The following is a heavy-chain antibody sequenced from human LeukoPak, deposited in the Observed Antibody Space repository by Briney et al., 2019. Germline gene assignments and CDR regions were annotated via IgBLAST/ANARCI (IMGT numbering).Heavy chain of an antibody. Sequence: PSETLSLTCTVSGGSISSGGYYWSWIRQHPGKGLEWIVYIYYSGSTYYNPSLKSRVTISVDTSKNQFSLKLSSVTAADTAVYYCARTLPTRNDYGGSDAFDIWGQGTMVTVSS. V-gene: IGHV4-31*03. D-gene: IGHD4-23*01. CDR3: ARTLPTRNDYGGSDAFDI. J-gene: IGHJ3*02. CDR1: GGSISSGGYY. CDR2: IYYSGST.